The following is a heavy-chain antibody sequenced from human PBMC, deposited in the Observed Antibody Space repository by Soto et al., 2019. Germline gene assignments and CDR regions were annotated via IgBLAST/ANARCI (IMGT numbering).Heavy chain of an antibody. Sequence: GGSLRLSCAASGFTFSSYAMHWVRQAPGKGLEWVAVISYDGSNKYYADSVKGRFTISRDNSKNTLYLQMNSLRAEDTAVYYCARDPSITMIVVVTWFDYWGQGTLVTVSA. CDR3: ARDPSITMIVVVTWFDY. CDR1: GFTFSSYA. J-gene: IGHJ4*02. D-gene: IGHD3-22*01. CDR2: ISYDGSNK. V-gene: IGHV3-30-3*01.